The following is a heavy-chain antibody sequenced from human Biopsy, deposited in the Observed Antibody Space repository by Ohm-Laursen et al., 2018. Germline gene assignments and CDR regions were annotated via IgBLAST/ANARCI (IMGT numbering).Heavy chain of an antibody. D-gene: IGHD3-9*01. CDR3: VREPKTGTAEAWYFDL. V-gene: IGHV4-31*03. J-gene: IGHJ2*01. CDR1: GASVKTSGYF. Sequence: PSQTLSLTCCVSGASVKTSGYFWAWIRQRPGKGLEWIGYISYNERTHYNPPLTSRLAISFDTSNNRISLQLRSVSVADTAVYYCVREPKTGTAEAWYFDLWGRGSPVTVPS. CDR2: ISYNERT.